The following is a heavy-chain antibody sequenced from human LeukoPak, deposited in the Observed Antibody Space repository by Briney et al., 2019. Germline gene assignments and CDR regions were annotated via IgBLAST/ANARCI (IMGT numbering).Heavy chain of an antibody. CDR1: GYTFTSFG. CDR3: ARDHMVRGVIVGFDI. V-gene: IGHV1-18*01. Sequence: ASVKVSRKASGYTFTSFGISWVRQAPGQGLEWMGWISADNGNTNYAQKFQGRVTMTTDTSTSTAYMELRSLRSDDTAVYYCARDHMVRGVIVGFDIWGQGTMVTVSS. CDR2: ISADNGNT. J-gene: IGHJ3*02. D-gene: IGHD3-10*01.